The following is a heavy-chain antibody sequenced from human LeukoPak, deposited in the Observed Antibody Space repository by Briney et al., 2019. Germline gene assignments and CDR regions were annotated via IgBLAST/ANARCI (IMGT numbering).Heavy chain of an antibody. CDR2: INRDGSER. J-gene: IGHJ4*02. CDR3: ARYRVIAGTPTYLDY. D-gene: IGHD2-15*01. CDR1: GFTFSNYW. Sequence: GGSLRLSCAASGFTFSNYWMTWVRQAPGKGLEWVANINRDGSERYYVDSVKGRFTISRDDAKSSLYLQMNSLRAEDTAMYYCARYRVIAGTPTYLDYWGQGTLVTVSS. V-gene: IGHV3-7*03.